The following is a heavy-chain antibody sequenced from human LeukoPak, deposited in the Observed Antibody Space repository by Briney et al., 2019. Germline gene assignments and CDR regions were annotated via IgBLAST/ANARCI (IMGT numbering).Heavy chain of an antibody. D-gene: IGHD3-22*01. CDR2: INHSGST. J-gene: IGHJ3*02. Sequence: SETLSLTCAVYGGSFSGYYWSWIRQPPGKGLEWIGEINHSGSTNYNPSLKSRVTISVDTSKNQFSLKLSSVTAADTTVYYCARVRITMIVVVITPDAFDIWGQGTMVTVSS. CDR3: ARVRITMIVVVITPDAFDI. CDR1: GGSFSGYY. V-gene: IGHV4-34*01.